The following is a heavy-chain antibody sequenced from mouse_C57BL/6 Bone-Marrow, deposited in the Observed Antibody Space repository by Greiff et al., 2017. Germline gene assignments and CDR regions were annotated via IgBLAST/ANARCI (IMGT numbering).Heavy chain of an antibody. D-gene: IGHD2-2*01. CDR2: IHPNSGST. V-gene: IGHV1-64*01. J-gene: IGHJ3*01. CDR1: GYTFTSYW. CDR3: AGSMVTPGFAY. Sequence: VQLQHPGAELVKPGASVKLSCKASGYTFTSYWMHWVKQRPGQGLEWIGMIHPNSGSTNYNEKFKSKATLTVDKTSSTAYMQHSSLKSEDSTVNYCAGSMVTPGFAYWGQGTLGTGSA.